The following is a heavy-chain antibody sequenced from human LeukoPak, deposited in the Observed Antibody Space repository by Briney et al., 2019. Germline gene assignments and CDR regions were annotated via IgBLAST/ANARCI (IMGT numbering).Heavy chain of an antibody. J-gene: IGHJ4*02. CDR1: GFTFSSYA. Sequence: GGSLRLSCAASGFTFSSYAMSWVRQAPGKGLEWVSAISGSGGSTYYADSVKGRFTISRDNSKNTLYLQMNSLRAEDTAVYYCAAGYSSGWYYFDYWGQGTLVTVSS. V-gene: IGHV3-23*01. CDR3: AAGYSSGWYYFDY. CDR2: ISGSGGST. D-gene: IGHD6-19*01.